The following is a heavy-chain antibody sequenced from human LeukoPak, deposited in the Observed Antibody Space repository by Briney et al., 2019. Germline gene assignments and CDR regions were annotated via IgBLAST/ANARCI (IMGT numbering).Heavy chain of an antibody. V-gene: IGHV3-30*18. J-gene: IGHJ4*02. D-gene: IGHD3-10*01. CDR2: ISYDGSNK. CDR1: GFTFSSYG. Sequence: GGSLRLSCAASGFTFSSYGMHWVRQAPGKGLEWVAVISYDGSNKYYADSVKGRFTISRDNSKNTLYLQMNSLRAEDTAVYYCAKVRGQVPSSYYFDYWGQGTLVTVSS. CDR3: AKVRGQVPSSYYFDY.